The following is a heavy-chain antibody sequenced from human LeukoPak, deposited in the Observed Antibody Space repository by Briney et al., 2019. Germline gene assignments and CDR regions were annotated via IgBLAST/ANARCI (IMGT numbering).Heavy chain of an antibody. Sequence: ASVKVSCKASGYTFTSYGISWVRQAPGQGLEWMGWISAYNGNTNYAQKLQGRVTMTTDTSTSTAYVELRSLRSDDTAVYYCARDHYSNYRWFDPWGQGTLVTVSS. D-gene: IGHD4-11*01. CDR1: GYTFTSYG. CDR2: ISAYNGNT. J-gene: IGHJ5*02. V-gene: IGHV1-18*01. CDR3: ARDHYSNYRWFDP.